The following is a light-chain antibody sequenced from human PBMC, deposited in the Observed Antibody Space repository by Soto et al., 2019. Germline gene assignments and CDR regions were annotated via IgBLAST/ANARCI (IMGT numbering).Light chain of an antibody. CDR1: SSNIGAGYG. V-gene: IGLV1-40*01. CDR2: GNS. CDR3: QSYDSSLSGWV. Sequence: QAVVTQPPSVSGAPGQRVTISCTGSSSNIGAGYGVHWYQQLPGTAPKLLIYGNSNRPSGVPDRFSGSKSGTSASLAITGLQAEYEADYSCQSYDSSLSGWVFGGGTKLTVL. J-gene: IGLJ3*02.